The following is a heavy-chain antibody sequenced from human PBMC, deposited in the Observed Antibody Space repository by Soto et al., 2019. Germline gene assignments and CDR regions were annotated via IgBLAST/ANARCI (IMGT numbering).Heavy chain of an antibody. D-gene: IGHD2-21*02. CDR2: IYYSGST. CDR1: VGSISSGGYY. Sequence: LSLTCTVSVGSISSGGYYWSWTRQLPGKGLEWIGYIYYSGSTYYNPSLKSRVTISGDTSKNQFSLKLSSVTAADTAVYYCARNGGGNSFFYYYGMDVWGQGTTVT. V-gene: IGHV4-31*03. CDR3: ARNGGGNSFFYYYGMDV. J-gene: IGHJ6*02.